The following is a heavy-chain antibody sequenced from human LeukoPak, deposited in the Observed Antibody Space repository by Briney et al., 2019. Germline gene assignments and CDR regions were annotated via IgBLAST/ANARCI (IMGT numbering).Heavy chain of an antibody. Sequence: GGSLRLSCAASGLTFSSYSMSWVRQAPGKGLEWVSAISGSGGSTYYADSVKGRFTISRDNSKNTLYLQMNSLRAEDTAVYYCALWFGELVDYWGQGTLVTVSS. CDR2: ISGSGGST. J-gene: IGHJ4*02. D-gene: IGHD3-10*01. V-gene: IGHV3-23*01. CDR3: ALWFGELVDY. CDR1: GLTFSSYS.